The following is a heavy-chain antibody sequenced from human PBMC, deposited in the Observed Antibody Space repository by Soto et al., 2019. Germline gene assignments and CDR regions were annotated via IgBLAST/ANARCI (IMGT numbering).Heavy chain of an antibody. CDR3: AKDTGNYRVGDY. D-gene: IGHD1-7*01. V-gene: IGHV3-30*18. Sequence: QVQLLESGGGVVQPGRSLRLSCAASGFTIGTYGMHWVRQAPGKGLEWVAAISYDGTTKYYADSVKGRFTTSRDNSKNALYLQMNSLRAEDTALYYCAKDTGNYRVGDYWGQGTLVTVSS. CDR1: GFTIGTYG. CDR2: ISYDGTTK. J-gene: IGHJ4*02.